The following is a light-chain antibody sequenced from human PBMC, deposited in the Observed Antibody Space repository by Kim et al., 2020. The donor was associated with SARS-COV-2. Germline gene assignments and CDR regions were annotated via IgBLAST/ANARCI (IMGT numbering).Light chain of an antibody. V-gene: IGKV1-8*01. CDR1: QGISSY. J-gene: IGKJ3*01. CDR2: AAS. CDR3: QQYYSYPCT. Sequence: AIRMTQSPSSFSASTGDRVTITCRASQGISSYLAWYQQKPGKAPNLLIYAASTLQSGVPSRFSGSGSGTDFTLTISCLQSEDFATYYCQQYYSYPCTFGPGTKVDIK.